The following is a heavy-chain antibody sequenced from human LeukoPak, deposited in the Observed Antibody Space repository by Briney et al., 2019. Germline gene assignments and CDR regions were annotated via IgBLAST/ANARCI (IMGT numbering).Heavy chain of an antibody. J-gene: IGHJ4*02. Sequence: GGSLRLSCVASGFPFSSYWMTWVRQAPGKGLEWVANIKQDGSKKTYVDSVKGRFTISRDNAKNSLYLQMNSLRAEDTAIYYCTRVGYIDEGIDYWGQGTLVTVSS. CDR1: GFPFSSYW. CDR2: IKQDGSKK. D-gene: IGHD5-24*01. V-gene: IGHV3-7*04. CDR3: TRVGYIDEGIDY.